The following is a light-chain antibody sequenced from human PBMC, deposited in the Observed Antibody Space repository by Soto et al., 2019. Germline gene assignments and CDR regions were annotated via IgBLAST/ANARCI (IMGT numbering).Light chain of an antibody. V-gene: IGLV2-14*01. CDR1: SSDVGRYNY. J-gene: IGLJ2*01. CDR3: SSYTSSSTDVV. Sequence: QSVVTQPASVSGSPGRSITISCTGTSSDVGRYNYVSWYQQHPGKAPKLMIYDVSNRPSGVSNRFSGSKSGNTASLTISGLQAEDEADYYCSSYTSSSTDVVFGGGTKLTVL. CDR2: DVS.